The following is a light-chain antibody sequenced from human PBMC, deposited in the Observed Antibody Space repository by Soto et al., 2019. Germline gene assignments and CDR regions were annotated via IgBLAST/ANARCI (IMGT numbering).Light chain of an antibody. V-gene: IGKV1-39*01. CDR1: QSISNH. CDR2: AAS. J-gene: IGKJ1*01. Sequence: DIQMTQSTYSLSGSVEDRVIITCRASQSISNHLNWYQQKPGKAPKLLIYAASSLQSGVPSRFSGSGSGTDFTLTISSLQPEDCATYYCQQSYTISWTFGQGTKVDIK. CDR3: QQSYTISWT.